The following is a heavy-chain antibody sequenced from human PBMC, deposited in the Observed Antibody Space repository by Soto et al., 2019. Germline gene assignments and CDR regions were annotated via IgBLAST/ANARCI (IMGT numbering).Heavy chain of an antibody. V-gene: IGHV3-30*18. CDR3: AKDAEYYDFWSGYSSENWFDP. D-gene: IGHD3-3*01. Sequence: ESGGGVVQPGRSLRLSCAASGFTFSSYGMHWVRQAPGKGLEWVAVISYDGSNKYYADSVKGRFTISRDNSKNTLYLQMNSLRAEDTAVYYCAKDAEYYDFWSGYSSENWFDPWGQGTLVTVSS. J-gene: IGHJ5*02. CDR1: GFTFSSYG. CDR2: ISYDGSNK.